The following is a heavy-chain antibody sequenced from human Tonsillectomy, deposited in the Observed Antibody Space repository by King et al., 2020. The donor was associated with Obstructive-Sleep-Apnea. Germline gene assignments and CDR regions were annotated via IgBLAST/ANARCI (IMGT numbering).Heavy chain of an antibody. Sequence: LQLQESGPGLVKPSETLSLTCTVSGGSVSSYYWSWIRQPPGKGLEWIGYILNSGSTTYNPSLKSRVTISVDTSTNQFSLRLSSVTAADTAVYDCARELGSAVIDYWGQGTLVTVSS. CDR2: ILNSGST. J-gene: IGHJ4*02. CDR3: ARELGSAVIDY. CDR1: GGSVSSYY. D-gene: IGHD3-16*02. V-gene: IGHV4-59*02.